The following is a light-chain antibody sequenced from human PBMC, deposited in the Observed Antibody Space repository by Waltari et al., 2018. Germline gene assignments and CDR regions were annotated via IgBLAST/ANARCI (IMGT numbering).Light chain of an antibody. CDR1: SSNIGSNY. CDR2: RNN. CDR3: SAWDDSLGGPV. Sequence: QSVLTQPPSASGTPGQRVTISCSGSSSNIGSNYVYWYQQLPGTAPKRLIYRNNQRPSGVPDRFSGSKSGASASLAISVLRSEDEADYYCSAWDDSLGGPVFGGGTKLTVL. V-gene: IGLV1-47*01. J-gene: IGLJ3*02.